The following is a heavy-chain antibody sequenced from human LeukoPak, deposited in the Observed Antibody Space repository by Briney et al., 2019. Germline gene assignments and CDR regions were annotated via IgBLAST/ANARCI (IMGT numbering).Heavy chain of an antibody. D-gene: IGHD1-26*01. CDR1: AGSISTTTNS. CDR3: ARRPIVGSTGFYFDP. J-gene: IGHJ5*02. Sequence: PSEPLSLTCNVSAGSISTTTNSWGWAWIRQRPTKGLERIGSIYYGGSPYYTSSLKSLVTISVDTSKNQFSLKLASLTAADTAVYYCARRPIVGSTGFYFDPWGPGTLVTVSS. V-gene: IGHV4-39*01. CDR2: IYYGGSP.